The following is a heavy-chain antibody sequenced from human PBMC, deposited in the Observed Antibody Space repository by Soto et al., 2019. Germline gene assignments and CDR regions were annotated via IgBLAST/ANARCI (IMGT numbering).Heavy chain of an antibody. J-gene: IGHJ4*02. CDR1: GGSISSSSYY. V-gene: IGHV4-39*01. CDR2: VYYSGST. CDR3: ARLIYDSRGYYYFDY. Sequence: SETLSLTCTVSGGSISSSSYYWGWIRQPPGKGLEWIGSVYYSGSTYDNPSLKSRITLSVDRSKSQFSLRLTSVTAADTAVYYCARLIYDSRGYYYFDYWGQATLVTVSS. D-gene: IGHD3-22*01.